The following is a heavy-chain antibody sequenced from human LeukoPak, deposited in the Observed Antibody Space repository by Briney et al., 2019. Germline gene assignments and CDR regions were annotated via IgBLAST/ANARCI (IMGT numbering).Heavy chain of an antibody. CDR2: ISYDGSNK. J-gene: IGHJ5*02. CDR3: ARVAVARSGWFDP. V-gene: IGHV3-30*04. Sequence: PGGSLRLSCAASGFTFSSYAMHWVRQAPGKGLEWVAVISYDGSNKYYADSVKGRFTISRDNSKNTLYLQMNSLRSEDTAVYYCARVAVARSGWFDPWGQGTLVTVSS. D-gene: IGHD6-19*01. CDR1: GFTFSSYA.